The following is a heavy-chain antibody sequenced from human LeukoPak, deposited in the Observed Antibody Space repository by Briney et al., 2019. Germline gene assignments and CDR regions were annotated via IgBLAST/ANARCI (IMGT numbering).Heavy chain of an antibody. Sequence: GGSLRLSCVASGFTFSSNVMIWVRQAPGKGLEWVSSIPASGGRTYYADSVKGRFTISRDNSKNSLYLQMNSLRAEDTAVYYCAKESSGGWYFDYWGQGTLVTVSS. J-gene: IGHJ4*02. V-gene: IGHV3-23*01. CDR1: GFTFSSNV. CDR3: AKESSGGWYFDY. CDR2: IPASGGRT. D-gene: IGHD6-19*01.